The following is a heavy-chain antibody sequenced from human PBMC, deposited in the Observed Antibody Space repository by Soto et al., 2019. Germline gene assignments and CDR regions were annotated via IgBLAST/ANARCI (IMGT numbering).Heavy chain of an antibody. CDR2: ISGSGGST. CDR3: AKTLNAGYDFWSGYPTYFDY. V-gene: IGHV3-23*01. CDR1: GFTFSSYA. Sequence: GSLRLSCAASGFTFSSYAMSWVRQAPGKGLEWVSAISGSGGSTYYADSVKGRFTISRDNSKNTLYLQMNSLRAEDTAVYYCAKTLNAGYDFWSGYPTYFDYWGQGTLVTVSS. D-gene: IGHD3-3*01. J-gene: IGHJ4*02.